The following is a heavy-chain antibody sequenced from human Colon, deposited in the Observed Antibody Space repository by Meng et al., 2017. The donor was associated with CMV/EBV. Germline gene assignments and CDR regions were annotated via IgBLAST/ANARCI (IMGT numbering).Heavy chain of an antibody. CDR2: IYYTGST. CDR1: GGSISSSGSY. Sequence: GSLRLSCTVSGGSISSSGSYWGWIRQPPGKGLEWIGRIYYTGSTNYNPSLKSRVTISVDTSKNRFSLKLSSVTAADTAVYYCASNSKGAFDIWGQGTRVTVSS. V-gene: IGHV4-39*07. J-gene: IGHJ3*02. D-gene: IGHD2-21*01. CDR3: ASNSKGAFDI.